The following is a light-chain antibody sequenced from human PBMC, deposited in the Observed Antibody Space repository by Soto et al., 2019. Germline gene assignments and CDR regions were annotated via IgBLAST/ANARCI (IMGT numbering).Light chain of an antibody. CDR3: QQRFKWPGLT. J-gene: IGKJ4*01. CDR1: QSVNTF. CDR2: DAS. Sequence: VVLTQSPATLSLSPGERATLSCRASQSVNTFLAWYQQKPGQAPRLLISDASNRATGIPARFSGSGSGTDFTLTITSLDPEDFAVYYCQQRFKWPGLTFGGGTVVDIX. V-gene: IGKV3-11*01.